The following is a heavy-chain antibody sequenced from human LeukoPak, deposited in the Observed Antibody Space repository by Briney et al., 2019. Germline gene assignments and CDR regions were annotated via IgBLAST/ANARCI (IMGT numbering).Heavy chain of an antibody. CDR3: TRQGSSSSGRWEIS. V-gene: IGHV3-NL1*01. CDR2: IYSDNT. D-gene: IGHD6-13*01. CDR1: GFTFSSYG. J-gene: IGHJ5*02. Sequence: GGSLRLSCAASGFTFSSYGMHWVRQAPGKGLEWVSFIYSDNTHYSDSVKGRFTISRDNSKSTLYLQMNSLKTEDTAVYYCTRQGSSSSGRWEISWGQGTLVTVSS.